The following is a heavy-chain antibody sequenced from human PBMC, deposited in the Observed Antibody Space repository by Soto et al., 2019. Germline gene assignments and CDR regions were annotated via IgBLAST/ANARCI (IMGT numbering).Heavy chain of an antibody. CDR3: ARGETYYYDSSGYSVFDY. CDR1: GGSFSGYY. Sequence: SATLSLTCAVYGGSFSGYYWSWIRQPPGKGLEWIGEINHSGSTNYNPSLKSRVTISVDTSKNQFSLKLSSVTAADTAVYYCARGETYYYDSSGYSVFDYWGQGTLVTVSS. J-gene: IGHJ4*02. D-gene: IGHD3-22*01. CDR2: INHSGST. V-gene: IGHV4-34*01.